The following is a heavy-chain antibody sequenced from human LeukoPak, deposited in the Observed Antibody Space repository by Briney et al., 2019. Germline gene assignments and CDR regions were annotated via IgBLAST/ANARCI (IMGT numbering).Heavy chain of an antibody. D-gene: IGHD6-19*01. V-gene: IGHV1-2*02. CDR3: PTGIAVAATDY. J-gene: IGHJ4*02. Sequence: ASVTLSCKASGYTFTGHYMHWVRQAPGQGLEWMGWINPNSGGTNFAQTFQGSVTMTRDTSINTAYLEVSRLTSDATPVNSCPTGIAVAATDYWGQGTLVTVSS. CDR1: GYTFTGHY. CDR2: INPNSGGT.